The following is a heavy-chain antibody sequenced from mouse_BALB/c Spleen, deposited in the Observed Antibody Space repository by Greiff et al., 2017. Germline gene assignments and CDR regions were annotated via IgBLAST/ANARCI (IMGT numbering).Heavy chain of an antibody. CDR3: ASSSYYGSSRHY. D-gene: IGHD1-1*01. V-gene: IGHV3-1*02. CDR1: GYSITSGYS. J-gene: IGHJ2*01. Sequence: EVKLQESGPDLVKPSQSLSFTCTVTGYSITSGYSWHWIRQFPGNILEWMGYIHYSGSTNYNPSLKSRISITRDTSKNQFFLQLNSVTTEDTATYYCASSSYYGSSRHYWGQGTTLTVSS. CDR2: IHYSGST.